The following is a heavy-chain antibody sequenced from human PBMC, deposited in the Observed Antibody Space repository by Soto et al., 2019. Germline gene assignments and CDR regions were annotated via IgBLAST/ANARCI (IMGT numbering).Heavy chain of an antibody. CDR2: LSNTGRRT. J-gene: IGHJ4*02. Sequence: GGSLRICFVVSVFPFGANAMSWVRQAPGKGLEWVSGLSNTGRRTSYADSVKGRFNISRDNSENTVYLQMNSLRVEDTAVYYCATEMGATQGPFDNWGQGTLVTVSS. CDR1: VFPFGANA. CDR3: ATEMGATQGPFDN. V-gene: IGHV3-23*01. D-gene: IGHD1-26*01.